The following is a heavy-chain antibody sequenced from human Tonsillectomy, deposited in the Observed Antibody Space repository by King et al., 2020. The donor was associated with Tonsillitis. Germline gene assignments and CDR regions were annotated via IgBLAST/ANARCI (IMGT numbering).Heavy chain of an antibody. V-gene: IGHV3-30*18. Sequence: VQLVESGGGVVQPGKSLRLSCAASGFTFSSYGMHWVRQAPGKGLEWVAVIAYDESNKYYADPVKGRFTISRDNSKNTLYLQMNSLRAEDTAVYYCAKDRGVIDYWGQGTLVTVSS. J-gene: IGHJ4*02. D-gene: IGHD1-26*01. CDR1: GFTFSSYG. CDR3: AKDRGVIDY. CDR2: IAYDESNK.